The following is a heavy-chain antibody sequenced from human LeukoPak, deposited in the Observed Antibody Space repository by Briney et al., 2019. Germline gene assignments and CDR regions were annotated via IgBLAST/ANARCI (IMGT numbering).Heavy chain of an antibody. V-gene: IGHV3-53*01. CDR3: ARALGSSRHGSGHDAFDV. D-gene: IGHD6-13*01. CDR2: LYSGGAT. J-gene: IGHJ3*01. CDR1: GFTVSNNY. Sequence: GGSLRLSCAASGFTVSNNYMTWVRQASGKGLEWVSILYSGGATYYTESVKGRFTISRDNSKNTLYLQMNSLRAEDTAVYYCARALGSSRHGSGHDAFDVWGQGTMVTVSS.